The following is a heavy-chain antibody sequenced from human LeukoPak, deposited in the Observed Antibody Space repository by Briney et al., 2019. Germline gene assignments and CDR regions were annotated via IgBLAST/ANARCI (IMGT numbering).Heavy chain of an antibody. D-gene: IGHD4-17*01. CDR1: GFTFSTYW. J-gene: IGHJ4*02. CDR2: IHPNGEDR. Sequence: GESLRLSCAASGFTFSTYWMSWVRLGPGKGLEWVASIHPNGEDRHHVDSVKGRFTISRDNAKNSLFLQMYSLRAEDTAVYYCVRLFGGVTTFDYWGQGTLVAVSS. CDR3: VRLFGGVTTFDY. V-gene: IGHV3-7*01.